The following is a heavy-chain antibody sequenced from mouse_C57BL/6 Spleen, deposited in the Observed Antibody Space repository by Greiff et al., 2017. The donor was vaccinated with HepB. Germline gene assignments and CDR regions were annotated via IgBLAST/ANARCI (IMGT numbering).Heavy chain of an antibody. Sequence: EVKLVESGPGLVKPSQSLSLTCSVTGYSITSGYYWNWIRQFPGNKLEWMGYISYDGSNNYNPSLKNRISITRDTSKNQFFLKLNSVTTEDTATYYCARGPLNFYFDYWGQGTTLTVSS. CDR3: ARGPLNFYFDY. CDR2: ISYDGSN. V-gene: IGHV3-6*01. D-gene: IGHD1-3*01. J-gene: IGHJ2*01. CDR1: GYSITSGYY.